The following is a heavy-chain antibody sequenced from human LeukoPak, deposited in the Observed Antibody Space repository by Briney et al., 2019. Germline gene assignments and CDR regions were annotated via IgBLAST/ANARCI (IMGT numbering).Heavy chain of an antibody. V-gene: IGHV3-23*01. D-gene: IGHD3-22*01. Sequence: GGSLRLSCAASGFTFSNYAMSWVRQAPGKGLEWVSGIRGSGGSTDYADSVKGRFTISRDNFKNTLYLQMNSLRAEDTAVYYCAKDPHYDSSGYSFDPWGQGTLVTVSS. J-gene: IGHJ5*02. CDR1: GFTFSNYA. CDR2: IRGSGGST. CDR3: AKDPHYDSSGYSFDP.